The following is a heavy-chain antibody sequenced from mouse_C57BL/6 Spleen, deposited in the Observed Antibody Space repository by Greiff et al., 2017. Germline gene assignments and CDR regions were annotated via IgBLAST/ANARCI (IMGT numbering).Heavy chain of an antibody. Sequence: EVKLMESGPGLAKPSQTLSLTCSVTGYSITSDYWNWIRKFPGNKLEYMGYISYSGSTYYHPSPKSRISITRDTSKNQYYLQLNSVTTEDKATYYCASGDSSGPYAMDYWGQGTSVTVSS. CDR3: ASGDSSGPYAMDY. J-gene: IGHJ4*01. CDR2: ISYSGST. D-gene: IGHD3-2*02. V-gene: IGHV3-8*01. CDR1: GYSITSDY.